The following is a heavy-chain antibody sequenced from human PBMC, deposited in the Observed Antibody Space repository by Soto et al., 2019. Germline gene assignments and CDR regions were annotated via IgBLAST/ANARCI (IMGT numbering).Heavy chain of an antibody. J-gene: IGHJ6*02. CDR1: GFTFSSYA. Sequence: EVQLLESGGGLVQPGGSLRLSCAASGFTFSSYAMSWVRQAPGKGLEWVSAISGSGGSTYYADSVKGRFTISRDNSKNTLYRQMNSLRAEDTAVYYCAKGGPRVSDSSGYYRHYGMDVWGQGTTVTVSS. CDR3: AKGGPRVSDSSGYYRHYGMDV. CDR2: ISGSGGST. V-gene: IGHV3-23*01. D-gene: IGHD3-22*01.